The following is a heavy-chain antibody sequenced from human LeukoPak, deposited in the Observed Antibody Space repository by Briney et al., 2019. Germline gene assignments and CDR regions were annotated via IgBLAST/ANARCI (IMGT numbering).Heavy chain of an antibody. CDR3: AKEIAIFGVGRGHAFDY. D-gene: IGHD3-3*01. J-gene: IGHJ4*02. CDR1: GFTFSSYV. Sequence: PGGSLKLSCTASGFTFSSYVMTWVRQAPGKGLEWVSGISGSGDTYYADSVKGRFTISRDNPRNRLYLQMNSLRPDDTAIYYCAKEIAIFGVGRGHAFDYWGQGTPVTVSS. V-gene: IGHV3-23*01. CDR2: ISGSGDT.